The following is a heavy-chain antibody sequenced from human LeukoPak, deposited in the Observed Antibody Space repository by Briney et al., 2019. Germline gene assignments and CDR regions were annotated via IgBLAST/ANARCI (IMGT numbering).Heavy chain of an antibody. V-gene: IGHV3-23*01. CDR3: ARRIRTQYYYYYGMDV. CDR2: ISGSGGST. CDR1: GFTVSSNY. J-gene: IGHJ6*02. Sequence: GGSLRLSCAASGFTVSSNYMSWVRQAPGKGLEWVSAISGSGGSTYYADSVKGRFTISRDNSKNTLYLQMNSLRAEDTAVYYCARRIRTQYYYYYGMDVWGQGTTVTVSS.